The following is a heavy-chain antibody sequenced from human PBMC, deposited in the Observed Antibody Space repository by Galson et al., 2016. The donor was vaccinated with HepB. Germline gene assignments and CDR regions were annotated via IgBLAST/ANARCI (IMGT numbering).Heavy chain of an antibody. D-gene: IGHD4-11*01. CDR3: ARDADFSNWFDP. CDR1: GYTFTNYG. J-gene: IGHJ5*02. CDR2: VTAGNGNT. Sequence: SVKVSCKASGYTFTNYGMHWVRQAPGQRLEWMGWVTAGNGNTRYSQQFQGRVTITKDTSASTAYMELSSLSSEDTAVYYCARDADFSNWFDPWGQGTLVTVSS. V-gene: IGHV1-3*01.